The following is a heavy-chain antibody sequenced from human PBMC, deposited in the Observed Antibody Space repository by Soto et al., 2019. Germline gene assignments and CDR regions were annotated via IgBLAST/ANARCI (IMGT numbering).Heavy chain of an antibody. CDR3: ARKSEYYLGPQDY. Sequence: EVQLLESGGGLVQPGGSLRLSCAASGFTFSSYAMSWVRQAPGKGLEWVSAISGSGGSTYYADSVKGRFTISRDNSKNTLYLQMNSLRAEDTAVYYCARKSEYYLGPQDYWGQGTLVTVSS. V-gene: IGHV3-23*01. J-gene: IGHJ4*02. D-gene: IGHD3-10*01. CDR2: ISGSGGST. CDR1: GFTFSSYA.